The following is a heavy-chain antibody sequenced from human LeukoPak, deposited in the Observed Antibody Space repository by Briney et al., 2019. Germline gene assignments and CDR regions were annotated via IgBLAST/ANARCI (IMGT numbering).Heavy chain of an antibody. Sequence: PGGSLRLSCAASGFTFSSYAMSWVRQGPGKGLGWVSAISGSGGRTYYADSVRGRFTISRDNSKNTLYLQMNSLRAEDTAVYYCAKGNWNDRYYFDYWGQGTLVTVSS. CDR2: ISGSGGRT. CDR1: GFTFSSYA. D-gene: IGHD1-1*01. J-gene: IGHJ4*02. V-gene: IGHV3-23*01. CDR3: AKGNWNDRYYFDY.